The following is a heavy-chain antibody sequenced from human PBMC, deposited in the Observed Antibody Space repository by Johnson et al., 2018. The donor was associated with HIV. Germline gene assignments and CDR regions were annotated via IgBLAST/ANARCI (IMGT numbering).Heavy chain of an antibody. V-gene: IGHV3-9*01. CDR2: ISWNSGSI. D-gene: IGHD6-19*01. CDR3: ANEAVDSGAFDI. J-gene: IGHJ3*02. Sequence: VQLVESGGGLIQPGRSLRLSCAASGFTFDDYAMHWVRQVPGKGLEWVSGISWNSGSIGYADSVKGRFTISRDNAKNSLYLQMNSLRAEDTALYYCANEAVDSGAFDIWGQGTMVTVSS. CDR1: GFTFDDYA.